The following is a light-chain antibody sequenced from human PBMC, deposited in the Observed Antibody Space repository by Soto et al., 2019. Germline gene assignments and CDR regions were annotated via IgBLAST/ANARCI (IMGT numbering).Light chain of an antibody. CDR1: QGISSY. CDR3: QQYNSYWT. Sequence: IQLTQSPSSLSASVGDRVTITCRASQGISSYLAWYQQKPGKAPNLLISAASTLQSGVPSRLSGSGSGTEFTLTISSLQPDDFATYYCQQYNSYWTFGQGTKVDIK. J-gene: IGKJ1*01. CDR2: AAS. V-gene: IGKV1-9*01.